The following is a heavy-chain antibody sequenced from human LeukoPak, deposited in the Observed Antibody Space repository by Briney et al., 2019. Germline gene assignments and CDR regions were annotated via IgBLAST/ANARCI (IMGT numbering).Heavy chain of an antibody. CDR2: IGSDGDGT. D-gene: IGHD1-14*01. Sequence: GGSRRLSCSPSGFPFSTLGMHWVRQAPGKGREHVSTIGSDGDGTYYADSVKDRFIISRDNSKNAVYLQMSSLRPEDTAVYYCVSPVFINFWGQGTLVTVSS. CDR1: GFPFSTLG. V-gene: IGHV3-64D*06. CDR3: VSPVFINF. J-gene: IGHJ4*01.